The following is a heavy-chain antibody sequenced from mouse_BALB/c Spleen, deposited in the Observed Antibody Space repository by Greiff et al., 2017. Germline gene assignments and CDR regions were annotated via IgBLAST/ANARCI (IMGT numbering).Heavy chain of an antibody. D-gene: IGHD2-1*01. Sequence: QVQLQQSGAELVKPGASVKLSCKASGYTFTSYYMYWVKQRPGQGLEWIGEINPSNGGTNFNEKFKSKATLTVDKSSSTAYMQLSSLTSEDSAVYYCTRSGNYGNYRAMDYWGQGTSVTVSS. CDR3: TRSGNYGNYRAMDY. V-gene: IGHV1S81*02. CDR1: GYTFTSYY. J-gene: IGHJ4*01. CDR2: INPSNGGT.